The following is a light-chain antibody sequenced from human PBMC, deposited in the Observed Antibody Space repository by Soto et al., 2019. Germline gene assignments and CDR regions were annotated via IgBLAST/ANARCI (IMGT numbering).Light chain of an antibody. CDR1: QSVINN. J-gene: IGKJ4*01. CDR2: GAS. CDR3: QQYTNWPLS. V-gene: IGKV3-15*01. Sequence: EIVMTHSPATLSVSPGERATLSCRATQSVINNLAWYQQKPGQAPRLLIYGASTRATGIPARFSGSGSGTEFTLTIGSLQSEDFAVYYCQQYTNWPLSFGGGTKVEIK.